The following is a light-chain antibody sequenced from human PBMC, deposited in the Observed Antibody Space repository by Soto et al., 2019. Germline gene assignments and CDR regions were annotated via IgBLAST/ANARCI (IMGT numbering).Light chain of an antibody. J-gene: IGKJ1*01. CDR1: QGIGND. CDR3: LQHNSYPRT. CDR2: LTY. Sequence: DIQMTQSPSSLSASVGDRVTITCRASQGIGNDLGWYQQKPGKAPKRLIYLTYSSQTGVPSRFSGSGSGTEFSLTISSLQPEDSATYFCLQHNSYPRTFGQGTKVEIK. V-gene: IGKV1-17*01.